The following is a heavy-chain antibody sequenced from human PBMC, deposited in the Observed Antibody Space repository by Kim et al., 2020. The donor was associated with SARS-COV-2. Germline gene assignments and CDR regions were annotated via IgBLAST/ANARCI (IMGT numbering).Heavy chain of an antibody. CDR3: ARAGCITMIVVVEGGAFDI. D-gene: IGHD3-22*01. V-gene: IGHV3-21*01. J-gene: IGHJ3*02. CDR2: ISSSSSYI. Sequence: GGSLRLSCAASGFTFSSYSMNWVRQAPGKGLEWVSSISSSSSYIYYADSVKGRFTISRDNAKNSLYLQMNSLRAEDTAVYYCARAGCITMIVVVEGGAFDIWGQGTMVTVSS. CDR1: GFTFSSYS.